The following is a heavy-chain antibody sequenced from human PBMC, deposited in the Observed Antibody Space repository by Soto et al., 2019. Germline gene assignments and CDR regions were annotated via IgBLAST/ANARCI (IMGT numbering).Heavy chain of an antibody. D-gene: IGHD2-15*01. V-gene: IGHV1-69*06. CDR2: TGSGTGPG. Sequence: QVQLVQSGAEVKKPGSSVKVSCKASGGTFSTNPISWVRQAPGQVLEWMGGTGSGTGPGNHAQKVQGRLTITVDKSTSTVYMELSSLSSEDTAVYYCARRDSGGFYRYFDSWGQGTLVTVSS. CDR3: ARRDSGGFYRYFDS. CDR1: GGTFSTNP. J-gene: IGHJ4*02.